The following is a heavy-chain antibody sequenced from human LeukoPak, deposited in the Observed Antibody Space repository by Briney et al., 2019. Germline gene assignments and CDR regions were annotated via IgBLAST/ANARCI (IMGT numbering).Heavy chain of an antibody. CDR3: ARADLEWYLDL. V-gene: IGHV3-7*01. J-gene: IGHJ2*01. Sequence: GESLRLSCTGSGFMFNAYLMSWVRKAPGMGLEWVGKIRQDGGEIFYVDSVRGRFTISRDNAKNSLYLQLNSLRVEDTAIYYCARADLEWYLDLWGRRTLVTVSS. CDR2: IRQDGGEI. CDR1: GFMFNAYL.